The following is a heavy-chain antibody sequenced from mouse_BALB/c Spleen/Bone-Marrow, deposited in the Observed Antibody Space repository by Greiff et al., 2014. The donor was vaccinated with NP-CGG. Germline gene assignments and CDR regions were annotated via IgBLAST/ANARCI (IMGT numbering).Heavy chain of an antibody. Sequence: VQLQQSVPGLVAPSQSLSITCTVSGFSLTSYGVHWVRQPPGKGLEWLGVIWAGGITNFNSALMSRLSISKNNSKSQVFLKMNSLQADDTAMYYCASYWGDAMDYWGQGTSVTVSS. J-gene: IGHJ4*01. V-gene: IGHV2-9*02. CDR3: ASYWGDAMDY. CDR1: GFSLTSYG. D-gene: IGHD4-1*01. CDR2: IWAGGIT.